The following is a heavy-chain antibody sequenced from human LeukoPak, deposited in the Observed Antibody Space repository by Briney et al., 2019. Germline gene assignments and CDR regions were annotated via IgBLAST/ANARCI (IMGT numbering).Heavy chain of an antibody. V-gene: IGHV4-4*07. Sequence: SETLSLTCTVSGDSISRYYWSWIRQPAGKGLEWIGRFYTIGSTNYNPSLKSRVTTSLDTSKNQFSLTLNSVTAADTAVYYCARSAPSVTSYYFDSWGQGTLVTVSS. CDR2: FYTIGST. D-gene: IGHD4-17*01. CDR3: ARSAPSVTSYYFDS. CDR1: GDSISRYY. J-gene: IGHJ4*02.